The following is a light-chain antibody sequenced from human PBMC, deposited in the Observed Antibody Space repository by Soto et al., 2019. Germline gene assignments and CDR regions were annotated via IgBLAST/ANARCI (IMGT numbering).Light chain of an antibody. Sequence: EIVMTQSPATLSVSPGERATLSCRASESVSTTLAWYQQKPGQAPRVLIYGASTRATGIPARFSGSGSGTEFTLTISSLQSEDSAVYYCHQYSNWPPAFGGGTKVEIK. CDR2: GAS. V-gene: IGKV3-15*01. CDR1: ESVSTT. J-gene: IGKJ4*01. CDR3: HQYSNWPPA.